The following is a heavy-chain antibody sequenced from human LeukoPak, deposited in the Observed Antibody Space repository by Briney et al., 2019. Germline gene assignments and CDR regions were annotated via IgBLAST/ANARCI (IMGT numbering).Heavy chain of an antibody. D-gene: IGHD2-2*01. V-gene: IGHV1-2*02. CDR3: ARDPQIVVVHLEQLNWFDP. CDR2: INPNSGGT. CDR1: GYTFTGYY. J-gene: IGHJ5*02. Sequence: EASVKVSCKASGYTFTGYYMHWVRQAPGQGLEWMGWINPNSGGTNYAQKFQGRVTMTRDTSISTAYMELSRLRSDDTAVYYCARDPQIVVVHLEQLNWFDPWGQGTLVTVSS.